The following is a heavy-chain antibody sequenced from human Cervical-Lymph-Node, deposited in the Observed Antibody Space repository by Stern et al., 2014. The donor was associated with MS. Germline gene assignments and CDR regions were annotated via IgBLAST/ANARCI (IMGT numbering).Heavy chain of an antibody. CDR2: IANDGNDK. J-gene: IGHJ4*02. D-gene: IGHD2-2*01. CDR3: AKERALGPAVYDLDY. Sequence: QMQLVQSGGGVVQPGRSLRLSCAASGFIFSSYAMHWVRQAPGKGMEWVAVIANDGNDKHSADSVQGRFTISRDNSKNTLYLQINSLRVEDTAVYYCAKERALGPAVYDLDYWGQGSLVTVSS. V-gene: IGHV3-30*18. CDR1: GFIFSSYA.